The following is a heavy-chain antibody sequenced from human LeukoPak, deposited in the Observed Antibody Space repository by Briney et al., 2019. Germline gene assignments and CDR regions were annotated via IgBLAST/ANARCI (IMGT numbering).Heavy chain of an antibody. V-gene: IGHV3-23*01. J-gene: IGHJ1*01. D-gene: IGHD6-13*01. CDR1: GFTFSSYA. CDR2: ISGSGGST. CDR3: ASGYSSSWYVHFQH. Sequence: GGSLRLSCAASGFTFSSYAMSWVRQAPGKGLEWVSAISGSGGSTYYADSVKGRFTISRDNSKDTLYLQMNSLRAEDTAVYYCASGYSSSWYVHFQHWGQGTLVTVSS.